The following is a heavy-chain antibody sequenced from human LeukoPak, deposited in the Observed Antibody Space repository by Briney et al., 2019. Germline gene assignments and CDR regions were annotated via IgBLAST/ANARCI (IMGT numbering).Heavy chain of an antibody. Sequence: SETLSLTCTVSGGSISSYYWSWIRQPPGKGLEWIGYIYYSGSTNYNPSLKSRVTISVDTSKNQFSLKLSSVTAADTAVYYCARGSGPLEYSSSWQRSTYNWFDPWGQGTLVTVSS. J-gene: IGHJ5*02. D-gene: IGHD6-13*01. CDR3: ARGSGPLEYSSSWQRSTYNWFDP. V-gene: IGHV4-59*12. CDR1: GGSISSYY. CDR2: IYYSGST.